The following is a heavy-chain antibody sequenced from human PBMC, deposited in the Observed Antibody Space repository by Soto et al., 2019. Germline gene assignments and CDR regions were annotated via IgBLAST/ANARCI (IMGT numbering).Heavy chain of an antibody. J-gene: IGHJ4*02. CDR1: GYTFTSYA. D-gene: IGHD2-8*02. V-gene: IGHV1-3*05. CDR3: ARGDWWLFDY. CDR2: INAGNGNT. Sequence: QVQLVQSGAEEKKPGASVKVSCKASGYTFTSYAIHWVRQAPGQRLEWMGWINAGNGNTKYSQKFQGRVTITRDTSASPAYMALSRLKSEDTAVYYCARGDWWLFDYWGQGTLVTVSS.